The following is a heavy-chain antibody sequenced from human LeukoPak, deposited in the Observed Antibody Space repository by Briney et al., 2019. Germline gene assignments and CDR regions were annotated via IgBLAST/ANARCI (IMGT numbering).Heavy chain of an antibody. CDR2: IYYSGST. Sequence: SETLSLTCTVSGGSISSSSYYWGWIRQPPGKGLEWIGSIYYSGSTYYNPSLKSRVTISVDTSKNQFSLKLSSVTAADTAVYHCARAGRVVDWFDPWGQGTLVTVSS. CDR1: GGSISSSSYY. D-gene: IGHD1-26*01. CDR3: ARAGRVVDWFDP. V-gene: IGHV4-39*07. J-gene: IGHJ5*02.